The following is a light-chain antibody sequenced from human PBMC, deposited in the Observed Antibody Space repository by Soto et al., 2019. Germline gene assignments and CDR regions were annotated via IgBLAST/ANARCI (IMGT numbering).Light chain of an antibody. CDR1: QTVSSNY. CDR3: HQYGSSQT. J-gene: IGKJ1*01. CDR2: GAS. V-gene: IGKV3-20*01. Sequence: EIVLTQSPGTLSLSPGERATLSCRASQTVSSNYLAWYQQKPGQAPRFLIYGASSRATGIPDRFSGSGSGTDFTLTISRLEPEDFAVYYCHQYGSSQTFGQGTKVDIK.